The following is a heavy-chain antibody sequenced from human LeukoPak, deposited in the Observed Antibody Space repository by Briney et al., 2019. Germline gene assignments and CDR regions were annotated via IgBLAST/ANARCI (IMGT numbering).Heavy chain of an antibody. CDR2: LYYSGST. D-gene: IGHD6-6*01. Sequence: PSETLSLTYTVSGGSISSYYWTWIRQPPGKGLEWIGSLYYSGSTNYNPSLKSRVTISVDTSKNQFSLKLSSVTAADTAVYYCARRHVEYSSSSDPYYFDYWGQGTLVTVSS. CDR1: GGSISSYY. V-gene: IGHV4-59*01. J-gene: IGHJ4*02. CDR3: ARRHVEYSSSSDPYYFDY.